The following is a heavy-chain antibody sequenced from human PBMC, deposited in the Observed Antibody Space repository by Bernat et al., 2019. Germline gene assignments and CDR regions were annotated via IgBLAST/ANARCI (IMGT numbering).Heavy chain of an antibody. D-gene: IGHD4-17*01. Sequence: EVQLVETGGGLIQPGGSLRLSCAASGFTVSNNYMSWVRQAPGKGLEWVSVVYPSGITYYADSVKGRFTLSRDNSKNSLYLQMNSLRAEDTAVYYCARGADYGYYFDYWGQGTLVTVSS. CDR3: ARGADYGYYFDY. J-gene: IGHJ4*02. V-gene: IGHV3-53*02. CDR1: GFTVSNNY. CDR2: VYPSGIT.